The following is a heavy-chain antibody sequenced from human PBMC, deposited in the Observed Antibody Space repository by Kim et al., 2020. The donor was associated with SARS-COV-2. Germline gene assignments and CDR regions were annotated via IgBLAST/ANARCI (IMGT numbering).Heavy chain of an antibody. D-gene: IGHD3-9*01. CDR3: ARDPGLYYDILTGYSSLDY. Sequence: ASVKVSCKASGYTFTSYGISWVRQAPGQGLEWMGWISAYNGNTNYAQKRQGRVTMTTDTSTSTAYMELRSLRSDDTAVYYCARDPGLYYDILTGYSSLDYWGQGTLVTVSS. J-gene: IGHJ4*02. V-gene: IGHV1-18*01. CDR1: GYTFTSYG. CDR2: ISAYNGNT.